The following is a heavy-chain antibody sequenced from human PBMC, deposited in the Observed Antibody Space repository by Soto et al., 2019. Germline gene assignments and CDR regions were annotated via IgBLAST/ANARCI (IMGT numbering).Heavy chain of an antibody. D-gene: IGHD2-2*01. Sequence: ASVKVSCKASGYTFTSYGISWVRQAPGQGLEWMGWISAYNGNTNYAQKLQGRVTMTTDTSTSTAYMELRSLRSDDTAVYYCARELRGRDQGYCSSTSCYDAFDIWGQGTMVTVSS. CDR3: ARELRGRDQGYCSSTSCYDAFDI. J-gene: IGHJ3*02. CDR2: ISAYNGNT. V-gene: IGHV1-18*01. CDR1: GYTFTSYG.